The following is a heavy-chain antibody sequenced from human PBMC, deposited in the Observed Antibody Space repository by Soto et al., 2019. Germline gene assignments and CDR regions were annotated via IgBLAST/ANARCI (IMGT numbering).Heavy chain of an antibody. J-gene: IGHJ4*02. Sequence: GCLRLSCAVSGFTFSSYAMSWVRQAPGKGLEWVSAISGSGGSTYYADSVKGRFTISRDNTKNTLYLQMNSLRAEDTAVYYCAKDRSHFGISAGFEYWGQGSLVTVSS. V-gene: IGHV3-23*01. CDR2: ISGSGGST. CDR1: GFTFSSYA. D-gene: IGHD3-3*02. CDR3: AKDRSHFGISAGFEY.